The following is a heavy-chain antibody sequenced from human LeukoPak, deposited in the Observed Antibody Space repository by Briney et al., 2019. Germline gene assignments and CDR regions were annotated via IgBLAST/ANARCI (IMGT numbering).Heavy chain of an antibody. CDR1: GGSISSYY. V-gene: IGHV4-59*01. J-gene: IGHJ5*02. CDR2: IYHSGST. D-gene: IGHD2-2*01. Sequence: PSETLSLTCTVSGGSISSYYWSWIRQPPGKGLEWIGYIYHSGSTNYNPSLKSRVTISVDTSKNQFSLKLSSVTAADTAVYYCARALYCSSTSCPNWFDPWGQGTLVTVSS. CDR3: ARALYCSSTSCPNWFDP.